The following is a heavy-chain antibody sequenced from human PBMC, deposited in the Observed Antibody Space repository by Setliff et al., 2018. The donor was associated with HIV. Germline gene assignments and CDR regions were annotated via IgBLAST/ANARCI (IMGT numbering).Heavy chain of an antibody. CDR1: GASISSYY. J-gene: IGHJ6*03. CDR3: ARDRRGYYYGSGSCYMDV. Sequence: ETLSLTCTVSGASISSYYWSWIRQPPGKGLEWIGYIYTSEITDYNPSLKSRVTISGDTSKNQFSLKLSSVTAADTAVYYCARDRRGYYYGSGSCYMDVWGTGTTVTVSS. V-gene: IGHV4-4*08. D-gene: IGHD3-10*01. CDR2: IYTSEIT.